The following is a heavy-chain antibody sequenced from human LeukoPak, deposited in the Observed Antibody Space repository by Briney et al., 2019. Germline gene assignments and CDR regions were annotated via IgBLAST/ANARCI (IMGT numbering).Heavy chain of an antibody. CDR1: GFTFSSYW. CDR3: AREKYCTNGVCIVAYYYYYMDV. CDR2: IKQDGSEK. D-gene: IGHD2-8*01. J-gene: IGHJ6*03. V-gene: IGHV3-7*01. Sequence: RTGGSLRLSCAASGFTFSSYWMSWVRQALGKGLEWVANIKQDGSEKYYVDSVKGRFTISRDNAKNSLYLQMNSLRAEDTAVYYCAREKYCTNGVCIVAYYYYYMDVWGKGTTVTVSS.